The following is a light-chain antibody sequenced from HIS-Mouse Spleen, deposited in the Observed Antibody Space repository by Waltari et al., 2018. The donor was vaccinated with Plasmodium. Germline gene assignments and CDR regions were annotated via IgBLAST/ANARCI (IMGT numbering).Light chain of an antibody. V-gene: IGKV3-15*01. CDR3: QQYNNWPLYT. Sequence: MVMPQSPPTLPLSPGESSPPPCRASRSVSSNLAWYQQKPGQAPRLLIYGASTRATGIPARCSGSGSGTEFTLTISSMQSEDFAVYYCQQYNNWPLYTFGQGTKLEIK. J-gene: IGKJ2*01. CDR1: RSVSSN. CDR2: GAS.